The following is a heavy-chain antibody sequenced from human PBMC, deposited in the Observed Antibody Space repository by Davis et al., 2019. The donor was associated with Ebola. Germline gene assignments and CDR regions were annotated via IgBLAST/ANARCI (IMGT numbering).Heavy chain of an antibody. CDR1: GFTFSSYW. CDR3: ARGGSFGVVIPYYYYGMDV. CDR2: IKQDGSEK. J-gene: IGHJ6*02. D-gene: IGHD3-3*01. Sequence: GGSLRLSCAASGFTFSSYWMSWVRQAPGKGLEWVANIKQDGSEKYYVDSVKGRFTISRDNAKNSLYLQMNSLRAEDTAVYYCARGGSFGVVIPYYYYGMDVWGQGTTVTVSS. V-gene: IGHV3-7*01.